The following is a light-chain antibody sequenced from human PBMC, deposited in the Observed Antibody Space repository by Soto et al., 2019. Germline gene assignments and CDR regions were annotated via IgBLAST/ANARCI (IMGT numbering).Light chain of an antibody. V-gene: IGLV3-21*02. CDR2: DDS. CDR1: NIGSKS. Sequence: SYELTQPPSVSVAPGQTARITCGGNNIGSKSVHWYQQKPGQPPVLVVYDDSDRRSWVPGRFSGSTTGNTATLTISRVEAGEEADYYCQVWDSSSDHAVFGGGTQLTVL. J-gene: IGLJ7*01. CDR3: QVWDSSSDHAV.